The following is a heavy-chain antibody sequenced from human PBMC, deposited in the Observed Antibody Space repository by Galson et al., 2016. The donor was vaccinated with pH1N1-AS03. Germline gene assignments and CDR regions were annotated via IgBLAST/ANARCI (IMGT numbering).Heavy chain of an antibody. CDR3: TRHPRRAAGGLGGFDP. D-gene: IGHD6-13*01. Sequence: SLRLSCAASGFNFSASAMHWVRQTSGKGLEWIGRIRAKAYNYATEYAAPVRGRFTISKDDSKNTAFLQMNSLKIEDTAVYYCTRHPRRAAGGLGGFDPWGQGTLVTFSS. CDR2: IRAKAYNYAT. CDR1: GFNFSASA. V-gene: IGHV3-73*01. J-gene: IGHJ5*02.